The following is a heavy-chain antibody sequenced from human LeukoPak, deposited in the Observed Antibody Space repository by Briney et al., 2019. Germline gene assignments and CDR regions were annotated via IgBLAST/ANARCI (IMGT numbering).Heavy chain of an antibody. J-gene: IGHJ4*02. CDR1: GGSISSSSYY. D-gene: IGHD1-7*01. V-gene: IGHV4-39*01. Sequence: SETLSLTCTVSGGSISSSSYYWGWIRQPPGKGLEWIGSIYYSGSTYYNPSLKSRVTISVDTSKNQFSLKLSSVTAADTAGYYCARRLGKTRPENYNPFDYWGQGTLVTVSS. CDR2: IYYSGST. CDR3: ARRLGKTRPENYNPFDY.